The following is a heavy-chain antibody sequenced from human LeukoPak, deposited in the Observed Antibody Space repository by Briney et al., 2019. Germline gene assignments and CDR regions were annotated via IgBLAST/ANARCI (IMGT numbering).Heavy chain of an antibody. Sequence: GGSLRLSCAASGFTFNSYAIHWVRQAPGKGLEWVAVISYDGSNKYYADSVKGRFTISRDNSKNTLYLQLNSLRPEDTAVYYCAKDRAPPHYYYGSGSYDGMDVWGQGTTVTVSS. J-gene: IGHJ6*02. CDR2: ISYDGSNK. CDR3: AKDRAPPHYYYGSGSYDGMDV. D-gene: IGHD3-10*01. CDR1: GFTFNSYA. V-gene: IGHV3-30*04.